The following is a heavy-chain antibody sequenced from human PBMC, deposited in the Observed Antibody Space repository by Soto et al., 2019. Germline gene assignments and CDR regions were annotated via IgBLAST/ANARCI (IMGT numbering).Heavy chain of an antibody. CDR2: IYPGDSDT. CDR1: GYTFVTYW. V-gene: IGHV5-51*01. CDR3: AKTDGYEVEY. J-gene: IGHJ4*02. D-gene: IGHD5-18*01. Sequence: PGESLKISCKGSGYTFVTYWFPWVRQMPGKGLEWMGSIYPGDSDTTYSPSIQGQVTISADKSSTTVYLQWNTLKASDTAMYYCAKTDGYEVEYWGQGTQVTVSS.